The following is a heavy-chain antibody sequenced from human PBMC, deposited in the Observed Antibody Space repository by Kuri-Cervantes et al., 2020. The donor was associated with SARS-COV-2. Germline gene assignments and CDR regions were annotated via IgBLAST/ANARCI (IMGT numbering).Heavy chain of an antibody. D-gene: IGHD6-19*01. Sequence: GGSLRLSCAASRFTFRNYGMHWVRQAPGKGLEWVALISYDDTYKYYADSVEGRFTISRDNSENTLYLQMNSLRAEDTAMYYCAAERYEWLAYTYYFDLWGQGTLVTVSS. CDR1: RFTFRNYG. J-gene: IGHJ4*02. CDR2: ISYDDTYK. V-gene: IGHV3-30*03. CDR3: AAERYEWLAYTYYFDL.